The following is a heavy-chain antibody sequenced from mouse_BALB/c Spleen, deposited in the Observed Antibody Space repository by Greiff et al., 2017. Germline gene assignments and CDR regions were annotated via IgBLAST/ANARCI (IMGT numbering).Heavy chain of an antibody. CDR2: ISYSGST. Sequence: EVQLQQSGPGLVKPSQSLSLTCTVTGYSITSDYAWNWIRQFPGNKLEWMGYISYSGSTSYNPSLKSRISITRDTSKNQFFLQLNSVTTEDTATYYCARIPYYYGSSFSAYWGQGTLVTVSA. J-gene: IGHJ3*01. V-gene: IGHV3-2*02. D-gene: IGHD1-1*01. CDR1: GYSITSDYA. CDR3: ARIPYYYGSSFSAY.